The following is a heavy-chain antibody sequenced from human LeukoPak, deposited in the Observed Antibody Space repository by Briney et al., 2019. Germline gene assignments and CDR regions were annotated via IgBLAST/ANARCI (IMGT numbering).Heavy chain of an antibody. V-gene: IGHV1-18*01. D-gene: IGHD6-19*01. CDR1: GYTFTNNG. CDR3: ARVNLGRIAVTGTGDY. Sequence: ASVKVSCKASGYTFTNNGIHWVRQAPGQGLEWMGWISAHNGNTNYAHKLQGRVTMTTDTSTSTAYMELRSLRSDDTAVYYCARVNLGRIAVTGTGDYWGQGALVTVSS. CDR2: ISAHNGNT. J-gene: IGHJ4*02.